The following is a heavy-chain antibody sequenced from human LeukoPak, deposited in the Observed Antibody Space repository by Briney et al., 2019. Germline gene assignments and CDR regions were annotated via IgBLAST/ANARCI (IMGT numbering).Heavy chain of an antibody. V-gene: IGHV4-34*01. D-gene: IGHD2-2*02. CDR2: INHSGST. CDR1: GGSFSGYY. Sequence: SETLSLTCAVYGGSFSGYYWSWIRQPPGKWLEWIGEINHSGSTNYNPSLKSRVTISVDTSKNQFSLKLSSVTAADTAVYYCARGPPNIVVVPAAIRGYGMDVWGQGTTVTVSS. CDR3: ARGPPNIVVVPAAIRGYGMDV. J-gene: IGHJ6*02.